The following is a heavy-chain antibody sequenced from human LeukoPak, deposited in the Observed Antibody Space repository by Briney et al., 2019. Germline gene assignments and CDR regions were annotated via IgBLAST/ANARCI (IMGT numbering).Heavy chain of an antibody. J-gene: IGHJ6*02. CDR2: IIPILGIA. V-gene: IGHV1-69*04. D-gene: IGHD1-1*01. CDR3: ARSRGTTQPDV. Sequence: GASVKVSCKASGGTFSSYAISWVRQAPGQGLEWMGRIIPILGIATYAQKFQGRVTITADKSTSTAYMELSSLRSEDTAVYYCARSRGTTQPDVWGQGTTVTVSS. CDR1: GGTFSSYA.